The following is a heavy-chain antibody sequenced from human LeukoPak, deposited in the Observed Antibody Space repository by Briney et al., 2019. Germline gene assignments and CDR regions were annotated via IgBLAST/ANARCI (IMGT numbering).Heavy chain of an antibody. V-gene: IGHV3-53*01. D-gene: IGHD2-15*01. CDR1: GXNVSSNY. J-gene: IGHJ4*02. Sequence: GGSLRLSCAASGXNVSSNYMSWVRQAPGKGLEWVAVIYNSGTTKYSDSVKGGLTIARDSSKNTPYLQMNSLRVDDTAVYYCARGWEWWDYWGQGPLVTVSS. CDR3: ARGWEWWDY. CDR2: IYNSGTT.